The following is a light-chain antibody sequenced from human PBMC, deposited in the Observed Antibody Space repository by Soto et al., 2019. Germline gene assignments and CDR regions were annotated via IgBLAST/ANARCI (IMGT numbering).Light chain of an antibody. CDR2: GAS. CDR1: QSISSTY. Sequence: EIVLTQSPGTLSLSPGETATLSCRASQSISSTYLVWYQQKPGQAPRLLIYGASNRATGIPDRFSGSGSGTDFTLAISRVEPEDFAVYYCQQYGTSLITFGQGTHWRL. V-gene: IGKV3-20*01. J-gene: IGKJ5*01. CDR3: QQYGTSLIT.